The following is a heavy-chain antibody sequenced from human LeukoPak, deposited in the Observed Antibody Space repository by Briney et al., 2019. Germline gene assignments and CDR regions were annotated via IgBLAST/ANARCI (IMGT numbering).Heavy chain of an antibody. CDR1: GFTFSSYA. D-gene: IGHD3-22*01. V-gene: IGHV3-23*01. J-gene: IGHJ4*02. CDR3: AKNGGGYYYYFDY. Sequence: GGPLRLSCAASGFTFSSYAMSWVRQAPGKGLEWVSAISGSGGSTYYADSVKGRFTISRDNSKNTLYLQMNSLRAEDTAVYYCAKNGGGYYYYFDYWGQGTLVTVSS. CDR2: ISGSGGST.